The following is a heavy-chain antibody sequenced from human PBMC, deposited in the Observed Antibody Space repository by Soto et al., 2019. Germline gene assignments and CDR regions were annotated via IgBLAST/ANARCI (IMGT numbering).Heavy chain of an antibody. CDR3: GGLSGGDSY. D-gene: IGHD2-21*02. J-gene: IGHJ4*02. Sequence: EVQVVESGGGLVQPGGSLRLSCAASGFTFSNYWMHWVRQAPGTGPVWVSRINPDGSNTIYAASVKGRFTISRDNAKNTVFLQMSSLRADDTAVYYCGGLSGGDSYWGQGTLVTVPS. CDR2: INPDGSNT. V-gene: IGHV3-74*01. CDR1: GFTFSNYW.